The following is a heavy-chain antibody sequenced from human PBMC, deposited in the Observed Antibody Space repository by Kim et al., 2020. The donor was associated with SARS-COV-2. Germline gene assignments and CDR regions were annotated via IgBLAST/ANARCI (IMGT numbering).Heavy chain of an antibody. J-gene: IGHJ4*02. CDR1: GFTFSSYA. CDR2: ISGRGGST. CDR3: AKVAKGGVYDFLSGFYRPVDC. D-gene: IGHD3-9*01. Sequence: GGSLRLSCAASGFTFSSYAMSWVRQAPGKGLEWVSGISGRGGSTYYADSVKGRFTISRDNSKNTLFLQMNSLRAEDTAVYYCAKVAKGGVYDFLSGFYRPVDCWGEGTLVTLSS. V-gene: IGHV3-23*01.